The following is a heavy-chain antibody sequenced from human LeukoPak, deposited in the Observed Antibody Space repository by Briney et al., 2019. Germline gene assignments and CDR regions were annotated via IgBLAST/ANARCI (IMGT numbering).Heavy chain of an antibody. CDR1: GYSISSGYY. V-gene: IGHV4-38-2*02. CDR2: IYHSGST. D-gene: IGHD4-17*01. CDR3: AREDGDYDFGGNWFDP. J-gene: IGHJ5*02. Sequence: SETLSLTCTVSGYSISSGYYWGWIRQPPGKGLEWIGSIYHSGSTYYNPSLKSRVTISVDTSKNQFSLKLSSVTAADTAVYYCAREDGDYDFGGNWFDPWGQGTLVTVSS.